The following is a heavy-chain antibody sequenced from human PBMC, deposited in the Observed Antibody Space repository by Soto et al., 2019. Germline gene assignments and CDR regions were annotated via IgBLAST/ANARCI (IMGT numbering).Heavy chain of an antibody. CDR2: MNPNSGNT. J-gene: IGHJ6*03. CDR3: ARGRRMAARARGTNDYYYYYMDV. D-gene: IGHD6-6*01. Sequence: ASVKVSCKASGYTFTSYDINWVRQATGQGLEWMGWMNPNSGNTGYAQKFQGRVTMTRNTSISTAYMELSSLRSEDTAVYYCARGRRMAARARGTNDYYYYYMDVWGKGTTVTVSS. CDR1: GYTFTSYD. V-gene: IGHV1-8*01.